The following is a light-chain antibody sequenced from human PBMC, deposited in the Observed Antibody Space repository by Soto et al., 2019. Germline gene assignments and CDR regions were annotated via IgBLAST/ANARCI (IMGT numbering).Light chain of an antibody. CDR2: GAS. CDR1: QSVSSSY. J-gene: IGKJ5*01. V-gene: IGKV3-20*01. Sequence: EIVLTQSPGTLSLSPGDRATLSCRASQSVSSSYLAWYQQKPGQGPRLLIYGASSRATGIPDRFSGSGSGTDFTLTISRLEPEEFAVYYCQQYGTSSSFGQGTRLEIK. CDR3: QQYGTSSS.